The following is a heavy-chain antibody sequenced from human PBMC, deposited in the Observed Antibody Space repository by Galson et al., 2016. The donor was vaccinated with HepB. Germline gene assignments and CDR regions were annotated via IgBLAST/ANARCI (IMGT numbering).Heavy chain of an antibody. D-gene: IGHD1-26*01. V-gene: IGHV3-23*01. J-gene: IGHJ6*04. CDR2: ISRSGDST. CDR1: GFTFSNYG. Sequence: SLRLSCAGSGFTFSNYGMTWVRQAPGKGLEGVSSISRSGDSTDYADSVKGRFTISRDNSKNTLSLQMNSLTADDTAIYYCVQGSTAPAVWGKGTTVTVSS. CDR3: VQGSTAPAV.